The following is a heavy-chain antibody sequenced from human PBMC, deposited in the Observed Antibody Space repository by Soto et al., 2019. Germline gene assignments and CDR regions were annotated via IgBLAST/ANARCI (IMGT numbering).Heavy chain of an antibody. CDR1: GASIRSIAY. V-gene: IGHV4-39*01. CDR2: IYSIGNT. D-gene: IGHD6-19*01. J-gene: IGHJ6*02. Sequence: SDTLSLTCTVSGASIRSIAYWGWIRQPPGKGLEWIGSIYSIGNTYYNPSLKSGVTISADTSKNQFSLNLISVTAADTAVYYCRRSSRYSTDVWGQGITVTVS. CDR3: RRSSRYSTDV.